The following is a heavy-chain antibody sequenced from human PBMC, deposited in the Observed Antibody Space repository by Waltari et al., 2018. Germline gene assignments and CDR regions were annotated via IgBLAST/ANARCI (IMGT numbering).Heavy chain of an antibody. CDR2: ISSSGSTI. CDR1: VFTFSSYE. Sequence: EVQLVESGGGLVQPGGSLRLSCAASVFTFSSYEMNWVRQAPGKGLEWVSYISSSGSTIYYADSVKGRFTISRDNAKNSLYLQMNSLRAEDTAVYYCASMWQYYYDSSGYYYVDYWGQGTLVTVSS. V-gene: IGHV3-48*03. J-gene: IGHJ4*02. D-gene: IGHD3-22*01. CDR3: ASMWQYYYDSSGYYYVDY.